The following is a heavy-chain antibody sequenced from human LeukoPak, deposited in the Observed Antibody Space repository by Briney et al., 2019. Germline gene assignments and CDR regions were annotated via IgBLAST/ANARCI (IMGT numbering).Heavy chain of an antibody. Sequence: ASVKVSCKASGYTFTSYDINWVRQATGQGLEWMGWMNPNSGNTGYAQKFQGRVTMTRNASISTAYMELSSLRSEDTAVYYCAREVVTATYYYYYYYMDLWGKGTAVTVSS. V-gene: IGHV1-8*01. CDR1: GYTFTSYD. CDR3: AREVVTATYYYYYYYMDL. J-gene: IGHJ6*03. D-gene: IGHD2-21*02. CDR2: MNPNSGNT.